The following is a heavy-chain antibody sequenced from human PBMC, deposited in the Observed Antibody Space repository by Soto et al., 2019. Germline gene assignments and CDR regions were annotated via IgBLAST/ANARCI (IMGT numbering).Heavy chain of an antibody. CDR1: GYTFTNYA. D-gene: IGHD2-15*01. J-gene: IGHJ6*03. CDR2: INAGNGNT. Sequence: ASVKVSCKASGYTFTNYAMHWVRQAPGQRLEWMGWINAGNGNTKYSQKFQGRVTITRDTSASTAYMELSSLRSEDTAVYYCARILDCSGGSCYFYPGMDVWGKGTTVTVSS. V-gene: IGHV1-3*01. CDR3: ARILDCSGGSCYFYPGMDV.